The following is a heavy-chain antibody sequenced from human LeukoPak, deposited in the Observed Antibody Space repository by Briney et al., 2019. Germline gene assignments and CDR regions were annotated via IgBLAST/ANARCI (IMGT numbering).Heavy chain of an antibody. V-gene: IGHV3-21*01. D-gene: IGHD1-26*01. Sequence: GGSLRLSCAASGFTFSSYSMNWVRQAPGKGLEWVSSISSSSSYIYYADSVKGRFTISGDNAKNSLYLQMNSLRAEDTAVYYCARTTVVGDPIDYWGQGTLVTVSS. CDR2: ISSSSSYI. CDR3: ARTTVVGDPIDY. J-gene: IGHJ4*02. CDR1: GFTFSSYS.